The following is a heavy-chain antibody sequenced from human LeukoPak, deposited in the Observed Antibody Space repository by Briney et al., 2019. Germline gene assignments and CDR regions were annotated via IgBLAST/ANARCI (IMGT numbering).Heavy chain of an antibody. D-gene: IGHD3-22*01. CDR3: ATYSSLNRREFQY. V-gene: IGHV3-30*02. CDR2: IRYDGSNE. J-gene: IGHJ1*01. CDR1: GFTFSSYG. Sequence: GGSLRLSCAASGFTFSSYGMHWVRQAPGKGLEWVAFIRYDGSNEYYADSVKGRFTIFRDNAKNSLYLQMNSLRAEDTAVYYCATYSSLNRREFQYWGQGTLLTVSS.